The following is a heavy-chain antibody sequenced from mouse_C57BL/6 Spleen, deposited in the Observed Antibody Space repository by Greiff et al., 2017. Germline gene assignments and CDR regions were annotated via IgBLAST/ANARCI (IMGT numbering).Heavy chain of an antibody. V-gene: IGHV2-2*01. CDR2: IWSGGST. J-gene: IGHJ2*01. CDR1: GFSLTSYG. D-gene: IGHD2-1*01. CDR3: ARNEIYYGNCAFDY. Sequence: QVQLKESGPGLVQPSQSLSITCTVSGFSLTSYGVHWVRQSPGKGLEWLGVIWSGGSTDYNAAFISRLSISKDNSKSQVFFKMNSLQADDTAIYYCARNEIYYGNCAFDYWGQGTTLTVSS.